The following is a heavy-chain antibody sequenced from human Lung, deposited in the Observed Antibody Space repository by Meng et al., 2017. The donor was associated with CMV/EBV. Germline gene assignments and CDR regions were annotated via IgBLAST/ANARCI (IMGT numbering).Heavy chain of an antibody. V-gene: IGHV3-11*04. Sequence: SCAASGFTFSDYYMSWIRQAPGKGLEWVSYISDSGDAKFYGDSVKGRFTIPRDNAKRSIFLQLNSLRADDTAVYYCARFVKDTSTWYSNYFDHWXQGTXVTVSS. CDR1: GFTFSDYY. CDR2: ISDSGDAK. J-gene: IGHJ4*02. CDR3: ARFVKDTSTWYSNYFDH. D-gene: IGHD1-1*01.